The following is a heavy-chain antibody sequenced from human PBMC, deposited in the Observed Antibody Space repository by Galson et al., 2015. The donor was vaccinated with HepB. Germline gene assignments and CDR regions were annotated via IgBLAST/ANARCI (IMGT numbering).Heavy chain of an antibody. Sequence: CAISGDSVSSNSAAWNWLRQSPSRGLEWLGRAYFRSKWYIDYAVSVKSRITINPDTSKNQFSLQLNSVTPEDTAVYFCARGWQLDYWGQGTLVTVSS. J-gene: IGHJ4*02. CDR3: ARGWQLDY. CDR1: GDSVSSNSAA. D-gene: IGHD6-6*01. V-gene: IGHV6-1*01. CDR2: AYFRSKWYI.